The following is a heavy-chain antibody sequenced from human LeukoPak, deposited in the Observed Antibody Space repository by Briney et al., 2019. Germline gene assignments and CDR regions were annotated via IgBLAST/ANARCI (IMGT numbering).Heavy chain of an antibody. CDR2: IYWNDDK. CDR3: AHSSTYYDFWSGYLAEYYLDY. V-gene: IGHV2-5*01. D-gene: IGHD3-3*01. J-gene: IGHJ4*02. CDR1: GFSLSTSGVG. Sequence: SGPTLVKPTQTLTLTCTFSGFSLSTSGVGVGWIRQPPGKALEWLALIYWNDDKRYSPSLKSRLTITKDTSKNQVVLTMTNMDPVDTATYYCAHSSTYYDFWSGYLAEYYLDYWGQGTLVTVSS.